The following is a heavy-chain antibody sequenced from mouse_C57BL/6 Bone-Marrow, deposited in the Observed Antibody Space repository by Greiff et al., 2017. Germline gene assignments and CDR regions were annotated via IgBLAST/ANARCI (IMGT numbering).Heavy chain of an antibody. CDR1: GYTFTSYW. CDR3: AMEGWSPYYSNYEGY. D-gene: IGHD2-5*01. J-gene: IGHJ2*01. V-gene: IGHV1-74*01. Sequence: VQLQQPGAELVKPGASVKVSCKASGYTFTSYWMHWVKQRPGQGFEWIGRIHPSDSDTNYNQKFKGKATLTVDKSSSTAYMQLSSLTSEDSAVYYCAMEGWSPYYSNYEGYWGQGTTLTVSS. CDR2: IHPSDSDT.